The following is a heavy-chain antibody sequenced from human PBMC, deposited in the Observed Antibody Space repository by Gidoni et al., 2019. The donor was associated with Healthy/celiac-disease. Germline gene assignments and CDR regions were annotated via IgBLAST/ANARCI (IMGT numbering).Heavy chain of an antibody. CDR1: GFTFSSYW. D-gene: IGHD5-12*01. Sequence: EVQLVESGGGLVQPGGSLRLSCAASGFTFSSYWMSWVRQAPGKGLEGVANIKQDGSEKYYVDSVKGRFTISRDNAKNSLYLQMNSLRAEDTAVYYCARDLLRGYSGYDPWFDPWGQGTLVTVSS. J-gene: IGHJ5*02. V-gene: IGHV3-7*03. CDR3: ARDLLRGYSGYDPWFDP. CDR2: IKQDGSEK.